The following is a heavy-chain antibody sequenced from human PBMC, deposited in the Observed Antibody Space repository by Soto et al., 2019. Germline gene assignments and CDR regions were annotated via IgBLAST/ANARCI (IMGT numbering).Heavy chain of an antibody. J-gene: IGHJ6*02. D-gene: IGHD3-10*01. CDR3: ARDEVLLWFGKYYYYGMDV. Sequence: PGGSLRLSCAASGFTFSSYWMSWVRQAPGKGLEWVANIKQDGSEKYYVDSVKGRFTISRDNAKNSLYLQMNSLRAEDTAVYYCARDEVLLWFGKYYYYGMDVWGQGTTVTVSS. CDR2: IKQDGSEK. CDR1: GFTFSSYW. V-gene: IGHV3-7*01.